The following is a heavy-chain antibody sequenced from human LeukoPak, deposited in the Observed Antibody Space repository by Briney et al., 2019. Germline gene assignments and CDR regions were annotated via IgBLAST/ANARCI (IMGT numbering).Heavy chain of an antibody. D-gene: IGHD3-16*02. CDR2: ISAYNGKT. J-gene: IGHJ3*02. CDR1: GYEFSSYG. V-gene: IGHV1-18*01. Sequence: ASVNVSCKASGYEFSSYGISWGRQAPGQGLEWMGWISAYNGKTKYAEKFQGRLTMTTETSTTTAYMELRSLTSADTAVYYCAKDSPRDDYVRGSYRYSRRGLDIWGQGTLVTASS. CDR3: AKDSPRDDYVRGSYRYSRRGLDI.